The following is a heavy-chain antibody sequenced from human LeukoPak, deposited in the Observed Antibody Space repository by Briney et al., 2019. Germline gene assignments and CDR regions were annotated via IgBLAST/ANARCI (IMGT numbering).Heavy chain of an antibody. D-gene: IGHD6-25*01. CDR1: GGSISSSSYY. CDR2: IYYSGST. V-gene: IGHV4-39*07. J-gene: IGHJ3*02. CDR3: ARDSGPGDAFDI. Sequence: PSETLSLTCTVSGGSISSSSYYWGWIRQPPGTGLEWIGSIYYSGSTYYNPSLKSRVTISVDTSKNQFSLKLSSVTAADTAVYYCARDSGPGDAFDIWGQGTMVTVSS.